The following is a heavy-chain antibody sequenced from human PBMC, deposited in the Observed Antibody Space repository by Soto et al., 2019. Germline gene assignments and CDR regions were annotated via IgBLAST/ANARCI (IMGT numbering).Heavy chain of an antibody. CDR2: ISGSGGST. J-gene: IGHJ5*02. V-gene: IGHV3-23*01. CDR1: EFTFSSYA. CDR3: AKDLIAVAGTGLPNWFDP. D-gene: IGHD6-19*01. Sequence: GQLRHSYAASEFTFSSYAMSWVRQAPGKGLEWVSAISGSGGSTYYADSVKGRFTISRDNSKNTLYLQMNSLRAEDTAVYYCAKDLIAVAGTGLPNWFDPWGQGTLVTVSS.